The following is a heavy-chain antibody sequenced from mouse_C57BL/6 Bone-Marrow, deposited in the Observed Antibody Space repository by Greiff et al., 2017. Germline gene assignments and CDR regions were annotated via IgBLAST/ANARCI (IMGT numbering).Heavy chain of an antibody. D-gene: IGHD2-1*01. Sequence: VKLMESGPELVKPGASVKISCKASGYAFSSSWMNWVKQRPGKGLEWIGRIYPGDGDTNYNGKFKGKATLTADKSSSTAYMQLSSLTSEDSAVYFCARGGNYPYWGQGTLVTVSA. J-gene: IGHJ3*01. CDR3: ARGGNYPY. CDR2: IYPGDGDT. CDR1: GYAFSSSW. V-gene: IGHV1-82*01.